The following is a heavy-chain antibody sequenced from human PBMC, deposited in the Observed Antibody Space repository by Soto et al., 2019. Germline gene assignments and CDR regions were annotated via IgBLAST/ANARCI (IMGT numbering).Heavy chain of an antibody. CDR3: ARGTRGVVVPAAHNWFDP. Sequence: QVQLQKPGPGLVKPSQTLPLTCTFPVGSLSSGGYYWTGIRKPPGRGREWIGYIYYSGSTYYNPSLKSRVTISVDTSKNQFSLKLSSVTAADTAVYYCARGTRGVVVPAAHNWFDPWGQGTLVTVSS. CDR1: VGSLSSGGYY. D-gene: IGHD2-2*01. V-gene: IGHV4-31*03. J-gene: IGHJ5*02. CDR2: IYYSGST.